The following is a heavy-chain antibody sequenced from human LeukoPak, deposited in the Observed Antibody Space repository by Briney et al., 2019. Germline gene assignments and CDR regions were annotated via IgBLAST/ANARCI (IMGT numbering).Heavy chain of an antibody. V-gene: IGHV3-23*01. CDR1: GFTPSSYA. CDR2: ISGSVGST. D-gene: IGHD1-1*01. CDR3: ARAQHDY. Sequence: PGGSLRLSCAASGFTPSSYAMSWVRPASGKGLEWVSAISGSVGSTYYADSVKGRFTISRDNSKNMLYLQMNSLRAEDTAVYYCARAQHDYWGQGTLVTVSS. J-gene: IGHJ4*02.